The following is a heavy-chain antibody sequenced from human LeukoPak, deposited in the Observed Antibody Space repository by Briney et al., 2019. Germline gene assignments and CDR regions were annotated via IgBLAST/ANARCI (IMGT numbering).Heavy chain of an antibody. Sequence: GGSLRLSCEASGFPFGSYVMSWVRQAPGKGLEWIAYINHNAEMIFYPDFVKGRFTISRDNAKSSLYLQMNALRYEDTAIYYCARDHDWAFDLWGQGTLVTVSS. D-gene: IGHD3-9*01. J-gene: IGHJ4*02. V-gene: IGHV3-48*02. CDR2: INHNAEMI. CDR3: ARDHDWAFDL. CDR1: GFPFGSYV.